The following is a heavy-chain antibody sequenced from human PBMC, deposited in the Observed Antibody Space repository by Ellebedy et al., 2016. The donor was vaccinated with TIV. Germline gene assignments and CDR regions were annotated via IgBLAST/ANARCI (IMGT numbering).Heavy chain of an antibody. CDR3: ARVNDYVDPIPDYYLDY. CDR2: VIPIFGTT. D-gene: IGHD4-17*01. V-gene: IGHV1-69*13. CDR1: GCTFSNYA. Sequence: AASVKVSCKASGCTFSNYAISWVRQAPGQGLEWLGGVIPIFGTTNYAQKFQGRVTIIADESTSTAYMELSSLRSEDTAVYYCARVNDYVDPIPDYYLDYWGQGTLVTVSS. J-gene: IGHJ4*02.